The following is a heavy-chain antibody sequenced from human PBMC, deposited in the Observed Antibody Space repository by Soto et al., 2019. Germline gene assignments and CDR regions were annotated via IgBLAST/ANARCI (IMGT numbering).Heavy chain of an antibody. J-gene: IGHJ3*02. V-gene: IGHV3-30*03. CDR1: GFTFSSYG. D-gene: IGHD4-17*01. CDR3: ARAYDYGDDDAFDI. Sequence: GGSLRLSCAASGFTFSSYGMHWVRQAPGKGLEWVAVISYDGSNKYYADSVKGRFTISRDNSKNTLYLQMNSLRAEDTAVYYCARAYDYGDDDAFDIWGQGTMVTVS. CDR2: ISYDGSNK.